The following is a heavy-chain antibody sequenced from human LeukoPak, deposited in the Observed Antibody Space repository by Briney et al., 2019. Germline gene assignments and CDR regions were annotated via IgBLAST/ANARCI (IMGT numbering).Heavy chain of an antibody. CDR1: GDSVSTNTAA. Sequence: SQTLSLTCAISGDSVSTNTAAWNWIRQSPSRGLERLGRTYYRSKWYTDYAVSVKSRITINPDTSKNQFSLQLNSVTPEDTAVYFCARDGWPAFDYWGQGTLITVSS. D-gene: IGHD2-15*01. J-gene: IGHJ4*02. V-gene: IGHV6-1*01. CDR2: TYYRSKWYT. CDR3: ARDGWPAFDY.